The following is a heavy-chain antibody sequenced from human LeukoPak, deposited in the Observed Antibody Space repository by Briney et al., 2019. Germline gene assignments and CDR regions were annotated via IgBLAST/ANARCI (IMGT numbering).Heavy chain of an antibody. J-gene: IGHJ4*02. CDR2: IYPGDSDT. CDR3: ARSLKYYDILTGYYNPLYFDY. CDR1: GYSFTSYW. Sequence: GESLKISCKGSGYSFTSYWIGWVRQMPGKGLEWMGIIYPGDSDTRYSPSFQGQVTISADKSISTAYLQWSSLKASDTAMYYCARSLKYYDILTGYYNPLYFDYWGQGTLVTVSS. V-gene: IGHV5-51*01. D-gene: IGHD3-9*01.